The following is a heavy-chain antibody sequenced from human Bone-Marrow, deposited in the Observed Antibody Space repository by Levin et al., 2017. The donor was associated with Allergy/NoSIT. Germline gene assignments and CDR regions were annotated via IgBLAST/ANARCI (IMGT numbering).Heavy chain of an antibody. CDR3: AKPRVRGAYSFAY. CDR1: EFTFSNFD. V-gene: IGHV3-30*18. J-gene: IGHJ4*02. D-gene: IGHD3-10*01. CDR2: ISSDGSNK. Sequence: GGSLRLSCAASEFTFSNFDIHWVRQAPGKGLEWLSVISSDGSNKFYADSVKGRFTISRDNSKNTLYLQMNSLRAEDTALYYCAKPRVRGAYSFAYMGQGALVTVSS.